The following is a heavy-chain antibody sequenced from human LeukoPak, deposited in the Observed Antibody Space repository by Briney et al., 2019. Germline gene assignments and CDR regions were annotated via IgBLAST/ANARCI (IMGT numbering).Heavy chain of an antibody. CDR2: ISGSGGST. V-gene: IGHV3-23*01. CDR3: ARDRQWLVSLDY. D-gene: IGHD6-19*01. Sequence: GGSLRLSCAASGFTFSSYAMSWVRQAPGKGLEWVSAISGSGGSTYYADSVKGRFTISRDNSKNTLYLQMNGLRAEDTAVYYCARDRQWLVSLDYWGQGTLVTVSS. J-gene: IGHJ4*02. CDR1: GFTFSSYA.